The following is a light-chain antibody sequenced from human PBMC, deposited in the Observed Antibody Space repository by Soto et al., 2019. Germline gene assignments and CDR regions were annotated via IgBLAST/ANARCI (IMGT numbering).Light chain of an antibody. V-gene: IGKV1-6*02. CDR3: LQDYKYPRT. J-gene: IGKJ1*01. CDR1: PAIRND. Sequence: AIQMTQSPSSLSASVGGRVTITCRASPAIRNDFGWYQQKPGKAPKVPINGASNLQSGVPSRFSGSGSGTEFTLTISSLQPEDCATYFCLQDYKYPRTCGQGTKVDIK. CDR2: GAS.